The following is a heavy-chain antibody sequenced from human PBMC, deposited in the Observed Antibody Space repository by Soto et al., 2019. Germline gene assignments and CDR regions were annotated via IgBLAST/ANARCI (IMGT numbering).Heavy chain of an antibody. D-gene: IGHD3-10*01. CDR3: AKDLGGSGSLHY. V-gene: IGHV3-30*18. CDR2: ISYDGSNK. Sequence: QVQLVESGGGVVQPGRSLRLXXXXXGFTFSTYGIHWVRQAPGKGLEWVSVISYDGSNKYYADSVKGRFTISRDNSKNTLYLQMNRLGVQDTAVYYCAKDLGGSGSLHYWGQGTLVTVSS. CDR1: GFTFSTYG. J-gene: IGHJ4*02.